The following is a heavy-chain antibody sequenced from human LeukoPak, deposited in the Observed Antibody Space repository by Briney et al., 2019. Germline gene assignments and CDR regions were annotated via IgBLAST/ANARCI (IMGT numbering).Heavy chain of an antibody. V-gene: IGHV4-39*07. D-gene: IGHD6-13*01. CDR3: ARVPVGYSSSWSPNYYYYYYMDV. CDR1: GGSISSSSYY. J-gene: IGHJ6*03. CDR2: IYYSGST. Sequence: KSSETLSLTCTVSGGSISSSSYYWGWIRQPPGKGLEWIGSIYYSGSTYYNPSLKSRVTISVDTSKNQFSLKLSSVTAADTAVYYCARVPVGYSSSWSPNYYYYYYMDVWGKGTTVTVSS.